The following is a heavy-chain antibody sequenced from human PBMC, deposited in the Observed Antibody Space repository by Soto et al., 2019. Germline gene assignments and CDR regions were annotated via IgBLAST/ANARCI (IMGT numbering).Heavy chain of an antibody. CDR2: ISYDGNNK. CDR3: AKELLLTTITTVGD. J-gene: IGHJ4*02. V-gene: IGHV3-30*18. D-gene: IGHD4-17*01. Sequence: QVQLVESGGGVVQPGRSLRLSCAASGFIFSTYGMHWVRQAPGKGLEWRSVISYDGNNKYYADSVKGRFTISRDNSKNTLWLKMDSLRTEDTAVYYCAKELLLTTITTVGDWGQGTLVTVSS. CDR1: GFIFSTYG.